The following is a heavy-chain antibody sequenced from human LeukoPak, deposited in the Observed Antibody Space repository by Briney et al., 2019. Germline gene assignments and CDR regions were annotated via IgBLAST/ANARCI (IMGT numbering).Heavy chain of an antibody. J-gene: IGHJ5*02. CDR2: IYYSGST. V-gene: IGHV4-39*01. CDR1: GGSISSNSYY. D-gene: IGHD3-16*02. CDR3: ARQADFGGVIVSSWFDP. Sequence: PSETLSLTCTVSGGSISSNSYYWGWIRQPPGKGLEWIGSIYYSGSTYYNPSLKSRVTISVDSSKNQFSLKVNSVTAADTAVYFCARQADFGGVIVSSWFDPWGEGAQVTVSS.